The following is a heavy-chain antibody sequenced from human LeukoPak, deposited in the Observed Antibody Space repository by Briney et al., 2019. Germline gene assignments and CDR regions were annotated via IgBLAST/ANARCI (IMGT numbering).Heavy chain of an antibody. J-gene: IGHJ4*02. CDR1: GFTFSTYA. V-gene: IGHV3-23*01. CDR3: AKDSRRFDY. CDR2: ISGSGGST. Sequence: GGSLRLSCAASGFTFSTYAMSWVRQAPGKGLERVSLISGSGGSTYYADSVKGRFTISRDNSKDTLYLQMNSLRPEDSAVYYCAKDSRRFDYWGQGTLVTVSS.